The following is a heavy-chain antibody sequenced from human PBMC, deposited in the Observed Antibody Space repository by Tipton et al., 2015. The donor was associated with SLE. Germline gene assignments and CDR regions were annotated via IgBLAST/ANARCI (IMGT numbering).Heavy chain of an antibody. D-gene: IGHD3-22*01. J-gene: IGHJ4*02. Sequence: TLSLTCTVSGGSISSYYWSWIRQPPGKGLEWIGYIYYSGSTNYNPSLKSRVTISVDTSKNQFSLKLSSVTAADTAVYYCARYDYDSSGYQIFEYWGQGTPVTVSS. CDR1: GGSISSYY. CDR2: IYYSGST. CDR3: ARYDYDSSGYQIFEY. V-gene: IGHV4-59*07.